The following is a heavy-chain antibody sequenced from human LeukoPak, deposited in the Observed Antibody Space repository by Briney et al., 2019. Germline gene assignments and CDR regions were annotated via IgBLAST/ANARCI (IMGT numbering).Heavy chain of an antibody. Sequence: PRGSLRLSCAASGFTFSSYAMSWVCQAPGKGLEWVSAISGSGGSTYYADSVKGRFTISRDNSKNTLYLQMNSLRAEDTAVYYCAKEMYYYDSSGYSRLYYFDYWGQGTLVTVSS. V-gene: IGHV3-23*01. J-gene: IGHJ4*02. CDR2: ISGSGGST. CDR1: GFTFSSYA. D-gene: IGHD3-22*01. CDR3: AKEMYYYDSSGYSRLYYFDY.